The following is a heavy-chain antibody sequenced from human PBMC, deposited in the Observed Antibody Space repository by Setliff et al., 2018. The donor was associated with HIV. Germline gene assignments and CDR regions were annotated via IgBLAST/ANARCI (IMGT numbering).Heavy chain of an antibody. Sequence: GGSLRLSCEAFGFTFRHYAMHWVRQAPGKGLEWVAVVSYDAERKYYADSVKGRFTISRDNPRNTVYLQMTGLRLDDTAVYYCARDSAAWVTELGILGYWGQGTLVTVSS. CDR1: GFTFRHYA. CDR3: ARDSAAWVTELGILGY. CDR2: VSYDAERK. J-gene: IGHJ4*02. D-gene: IGHD3-3*01. V-gene: IGHV3-30*03.